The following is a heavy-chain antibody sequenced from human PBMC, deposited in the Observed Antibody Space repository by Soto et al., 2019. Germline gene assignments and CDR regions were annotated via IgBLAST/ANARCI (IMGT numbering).Heavy chain of an antibody. J-gene: IGHJ4*02. CDR3: ARDAANWNDEYYFDY. CDR2: IYYSGST. Sequence: PSETLSLTCTVSGCSISSYYWSWIRQPPGKGLEWIGYIYYSGSTNYNPSLKSRVTISVDTSKNQFSLKLSSVTAADTAVYYCARDAANWNDEYYFDYWGQGTLVTVSS. CDR1: GCSISSYY. V-gene: IGHV4-59*01. D-gene: IGHD1-20*01.